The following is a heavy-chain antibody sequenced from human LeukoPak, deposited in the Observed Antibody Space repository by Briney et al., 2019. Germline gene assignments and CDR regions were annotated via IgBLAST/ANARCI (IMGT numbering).Heavy chain of an antibody. CDR2: ISSGSSTI. CDR3: ARVAIHRNWFDP. V-gene: IGHV3-48*04. J-gene: IGHJ5*02. Sequence: GGSLRLSCAASGFTFSSYSMNWVRQAPGKGLEWVSYISSGSSTIYYADSVKGRFTISRDNAKNSLYLQMNSLRAEDTAVYYCARVAIHRNWFDPWGQGTLVTVSS. CDR1: GFTFSSYS.